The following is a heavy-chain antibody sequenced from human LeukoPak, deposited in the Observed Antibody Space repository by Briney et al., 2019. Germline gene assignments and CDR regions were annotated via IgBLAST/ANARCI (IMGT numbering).Heavy chain of an antibody. Sequence: PGGSLRLSCAASGFTFSSYVMNWVRRAPGKGLEWVAVIWYDGSNKYYADSVKGRFTISRDNSKNTLYLQMNSLRAEDTAVYYCARQMYYDSSGYYFQHAFDIWGQGTMVTVSS. CDR1: GFTFSSYV. J-gene: IGHJ3*02. CDR3: ARQMYYDSSGYYFQHAFDI. D-gene: IGHD3-22*01. CDR2: IWYDGSNK. V-gene: IGHV3-33*08.